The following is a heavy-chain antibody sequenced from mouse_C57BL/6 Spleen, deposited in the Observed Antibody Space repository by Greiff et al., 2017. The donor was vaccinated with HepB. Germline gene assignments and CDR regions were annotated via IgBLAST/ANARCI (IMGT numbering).Heavy chain of an antibody. CDR1: GFTFSSYA. CDR3: ARGYYSNPYYYAMDY. D-gene: IGHD2-12*01. V-gene: IGHV5-4*03. CDR2: ISDGGSYT. J-gene: IGHJ4*01. Sequence: DVMLVESGGGLVKPGGSLKLSCAASGFTFSSYAMSWVRQTPEKRLEWVATISDGGSYTYYPDNVKGRFTISRDNANNNLYMQMSHLKSEDTAMYYCARGYYSNPYYYAMDYWGQGTSVTVSS.